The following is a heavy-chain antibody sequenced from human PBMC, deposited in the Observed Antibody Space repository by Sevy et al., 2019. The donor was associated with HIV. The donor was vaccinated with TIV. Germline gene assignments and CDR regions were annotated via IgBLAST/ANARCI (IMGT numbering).Heavy chain of an antibody. CDR3: AGDMYENTMVRGAQIP. J-gene: IGHJ5*02. CDR2: ISSSGSTI. D-gene: IGHD3-10*01. V-gene: IGHV3-11*01. CDR1: GFTFSDYY. Sequence: GGSLRLSCAASGFTFSDYYMSWIRQAPGKGLEWVSYISSSGSTIYYADSVKGRFTISRDNAKNSLYLQMNSLRAEDTAVYYCAGDMYENTMVRGAQIPWGQGTLVTVSS.